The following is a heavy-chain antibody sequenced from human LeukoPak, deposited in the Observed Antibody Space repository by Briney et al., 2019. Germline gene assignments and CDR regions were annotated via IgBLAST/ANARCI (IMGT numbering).Heavy chain of an antibody. J-gene: IGHJ4*02. CDR2: LYSGGNT. V-gene: IGHV3-53*01. Sequence: GGSLRLSCIVSGFTVSSNYMSWVRQAPGKGLEWVSVLYSGGNTYHADSVKGRFTISRDNSKNTLYLQMNSLRAEDTAVYYCAREGASSSFGYWGQGTLVTVSS. CDR3: AREGASSSFGY. D-gene: IGHD6-13*01. CDR1: GFTVSSNY.